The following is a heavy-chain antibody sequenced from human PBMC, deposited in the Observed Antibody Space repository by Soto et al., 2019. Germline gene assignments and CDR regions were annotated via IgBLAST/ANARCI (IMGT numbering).Heavy chain of an antibody. CDR1: GFTFSRYG. J-gene: IGHJ6*02. D-gene: IGHD3-3*01. Sequence: GSLRLSCAASGFTFSRYGMHWVRQSPGKGLEWVAVISYDGSNKYYADSVKGRFTISRDNSKNTLYLQMNSLRAEDTAVYYCAKSSAIFGVARVDYGMDVWGQGTTVTVSS. CDR2: ISYDGSNK. V-gene: IGHV3-30*18. CDR3: AKSSAIFGVARVDYGMDV.